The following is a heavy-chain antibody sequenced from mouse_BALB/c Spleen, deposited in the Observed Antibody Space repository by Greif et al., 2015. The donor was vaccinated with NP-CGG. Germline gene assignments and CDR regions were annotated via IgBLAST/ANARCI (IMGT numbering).Heavy chain of an antibody. J-gene: IGHJ3*01. CDR2: INSNGGST. V-gene: IGHV5-6-3*01. CDR3: ARDLGLLRYQRGFAY. D-gene: IGHD1-1*01. Sequence: EVMLVESGGGLVQPGGSLKLSCAASGFTFSSYGMSWVRQTPDKRLELVATINSNGGSTYYPDSVKGRFTISRDNAKNTLYLQMSSLKSEDTAMYYCARDLGLLRYQRGFAYWGQGTLVTVSA. CDR1: GFTFSSYG.